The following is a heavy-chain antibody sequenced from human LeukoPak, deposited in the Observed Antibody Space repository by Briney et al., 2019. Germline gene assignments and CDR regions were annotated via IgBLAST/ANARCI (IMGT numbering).Heavy chain of an antibody. Sequence: SETLSLTCTVSGGSMSPYHWGWIRQPPGKGQEWTGYIYYSGSTNYNPSLNSRVTISVDTSKNQFSLRLSSVTAADTAIYYCARAVSGRFDYWGQGTLVTVSS. D-gene: IGHD6-19*01. V-gene: IGHV4-59*08. CDR2: IYYSGST. CDR1: GGSMSPYH. J-gene: IGHJ4*02. CDR3: ARAVSGRFDY.